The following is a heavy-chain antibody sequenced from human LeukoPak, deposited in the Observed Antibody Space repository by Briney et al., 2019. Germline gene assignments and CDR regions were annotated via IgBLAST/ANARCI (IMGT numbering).Heavy chain of an antibody. CDR3: AKGTAAGGGYFDY. CDR1: GFTFDDYA. Sequence: GGXXRXXCAASGFTFDDYAMHWVXQAPGKGXXXXSGISWNSGSIGYADSVKGRFTISRDNAKNSLYLQMNSLRAEDMALYYCAKGTAAGGGYFDYWGQGTLVTVSS. CDR2: ISWNSGSI. J-gene: IGHJ4*02. D-gene: IGHD6-13*01. V-gene: IGHV3-9*03.